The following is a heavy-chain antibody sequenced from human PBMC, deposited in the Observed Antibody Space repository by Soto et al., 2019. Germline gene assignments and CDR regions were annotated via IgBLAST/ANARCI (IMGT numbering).Heavy chain of an antibody. V-gene: IGHV4-30-4*01. CDR1: GGSISSGDYY. J-gene: IGHJ5*01. Sequence: SETLPLTCTVSGGSISSGDYYWSWIRQPPGKGLEWIGYIYYSGGTYYNPSLKSRVTISVDTSKNQFSLKLSSVTAADTAVYYCASRTTILTWFDYWGQGTLVTVSS. CDR3: ASRTTILTWFDY. D-gene: IGHD5-12*01. CDR2: IYYSGGT.